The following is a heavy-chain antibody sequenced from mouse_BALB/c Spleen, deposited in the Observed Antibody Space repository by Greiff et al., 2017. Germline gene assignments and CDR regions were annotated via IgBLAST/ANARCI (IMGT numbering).Heavy chain of an antibody. V-gene: IGHV5-9-3*01. CDR3: ARQKGNYLSWFAY. D-gene: IGHD2-1*01. CDR2: ISSGGSYT. J-gene: IGHJ3*01. Sequence: DVHLVESGGGLVKPGGSLKLSCAASGFTFSSYAMSWVRQTPEKRLEWVATISSGGSYTYYPDSVKGRFTISRDNAKNTLYLQMSSLRSEDTAMYYCARQKGNYLSWFAYWGQGTLVTVSA. CDR1: GFTFSSYA.